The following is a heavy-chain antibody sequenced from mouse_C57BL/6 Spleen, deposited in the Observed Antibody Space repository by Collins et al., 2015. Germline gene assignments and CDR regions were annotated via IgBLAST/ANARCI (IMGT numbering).Heavy chain of an antibody. V-gene: IGHV1-26*01. D-gene: IGHD1-1*01. CDR1: GYTFTDYY. J-gene: IGHJ1*03. Sequence: EVQLQQSGPELVKPGASVKISCKASGYTFTDYYMNWVKQSHGKSLEWIGDLNPNNGGTSYNQKFKVKATLTVDKSSSTAYMELRSLTSEDSAVYYCAKDYYGSSWYFDVWGTGTTVTVSS. CDR3: AKDYYGSSWYFDV. CDR2: LNPNNGGT.